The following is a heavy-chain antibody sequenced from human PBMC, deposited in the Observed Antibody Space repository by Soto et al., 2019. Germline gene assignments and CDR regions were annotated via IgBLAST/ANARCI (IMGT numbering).Heavy chain of an antibody. CDR3: ARVLDQADDRYYDSSGPFDY. CDR2: IYYSGST. J-gene: IGHJ4*02. D-gene: IGHD3-22*01. CDR1: GGSISSYY. Sequence: SETLSLTCTVSGGSISSYYWSWIRQPPGKGLEWIGYIYYSGSTNYNPSLKSRVTISVDTSKNQFSLKLSSVTAADTAVYYCARVLDQADDRYYDSSGPFDYWGQGTLVTVSS. V-gene: IGHV4-59*01.